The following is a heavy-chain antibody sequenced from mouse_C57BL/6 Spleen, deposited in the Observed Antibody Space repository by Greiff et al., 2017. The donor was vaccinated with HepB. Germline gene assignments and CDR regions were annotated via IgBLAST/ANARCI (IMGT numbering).Heavy chain of an antibody. V-gene: IGHV1-69*01. CDR2: IDTSDSYT. CDR1: GYTFTSYW. Sequence: VQLQQPGAELVMPGASVKLSCKASGYTFTSYWMHWVKQRPGQGLEWIGEIDTSDSYTNYNQKFKGKSTFTVDKSSIKAYMQLSRLTSEDSAVYYCARCPDYYGSRGYAMGHWGQGTSVTVSP. D-gene: IGHD1-1*01. J-gene: IGHJ4*01. CDR3: ARCPDYYGSRGYAMGH.